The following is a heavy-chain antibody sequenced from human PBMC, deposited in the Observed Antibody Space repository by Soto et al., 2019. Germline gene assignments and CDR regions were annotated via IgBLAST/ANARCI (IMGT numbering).Heavy chain of an antibody. J-gene: IGHJ6*02. D-gene: IGHD6-13*01. V-gene: IGHV4-59*01. CDR2: IYYRGST. CDR1: GGSISCYY. CDR3: ARQQLLPFYYALDV. Sequence: SSETLSFTCNVSGGSISCYYWSWIRQPPGKGLEYIGYIYYRGSTNYNPSLESRVTMSVDTSRNQFSLKVNSVTAADTAAYYCARQQLLPFYYALDVWGQGTTVTVSS.